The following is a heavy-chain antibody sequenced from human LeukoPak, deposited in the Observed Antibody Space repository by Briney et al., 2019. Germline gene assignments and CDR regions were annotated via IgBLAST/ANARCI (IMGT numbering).Heavy chain of an antibody. D-gene: IGHD1-26*01. J-gene: IGHJ4*02. CDR2: IRVDGSDK. CDR3: SDVWEFGY. CDR1: AFTLSANW. V-gene: IGHV3-7*01. Sequence: GRSLTLSCAASAFTLSANWMRWVSQAPGRGMKRVANIRVDGSDKYFADFVERRFTISRDNTKISLYLQMNSLRAEDTATYYCSDVWEFGYWGQGTLVTVSS.